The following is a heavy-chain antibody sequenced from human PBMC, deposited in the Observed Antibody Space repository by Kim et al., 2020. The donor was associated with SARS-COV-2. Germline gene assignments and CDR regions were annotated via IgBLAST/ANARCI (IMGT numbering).Heavy chain of an antibody. J-gene: IGHJ4*02. CDR2: INHSGST. D-gene: IGHD3-10*01. V-gene: IGHV4-34*01. CDR1: GGSFSGYY. CDR3: ARGGLWFGELWPSSHFDY. Sequence: SETLSLTCAVYGGSFSGYYWSWIRQPPGKGLEWIGEINHSGSTNYNPSLKSRVTISVDTPKNQFSLKLSSVTAADTAVYYCARGGLWFGELWPSSHFDYWGQGTLVTVSS.